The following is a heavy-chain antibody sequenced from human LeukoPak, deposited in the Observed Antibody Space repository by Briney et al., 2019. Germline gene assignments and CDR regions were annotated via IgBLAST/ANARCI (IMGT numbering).Heavy chain of an antibody. D-gene: IGHD5-18*01. V-gene: IGHV1-24*01. CDR1: GYTLTELS. Sequence: ASVKVSCKVSGYTLTELSMHWVRQAPGKGLEWMGGFDPEDGETIYAQKFQGRVTMTRDTSISTAYMELSRLRSDDTAVYYCALVVDTAMGPFDYWGQGTLVTVSS. CDR2: FDPEDGET. CDR3: ALVVDTAMGPFDY. J-gene: IGHJ4*02.